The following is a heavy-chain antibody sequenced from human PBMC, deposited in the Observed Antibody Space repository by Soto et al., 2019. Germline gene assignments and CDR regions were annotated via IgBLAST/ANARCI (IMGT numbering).Heavy chain of an antibody. J-gene: IGHJ5*02. D-gene: IGHD3-10*01. Sequence: QVQLQQWGARILKPSETLSLTCAVYTGSFSGYSWTWIRQPPGRGLEWIGEISHSGTTNFNPSLKSRVTTSVDTSKNQFSLKLGSVTAADTGVYYCARRTPGGSETYYNSWFDPWGQGTLVTVSS. CDR1: TGSFSGYS. CDR3: ARRTPGGSETYYNSWFDP. CDR2: ISHSGTT. V-gene: IGHV4-34*01.